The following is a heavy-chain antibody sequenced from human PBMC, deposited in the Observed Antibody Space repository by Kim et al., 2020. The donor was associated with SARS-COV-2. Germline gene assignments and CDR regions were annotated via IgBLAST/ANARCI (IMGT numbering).Heavy chain of an antibody. D-gene: IGHD6-19*01. V-gene: IGHV3-13*04. J-gene: IGHJ4*02. CDR3: ARGDEGSGWDDFDY. Sequence: GGSLRLSCAASGFTFSSYDMHWVRQATGKGLEWVSAIGTTGDTYYPGSVKGRFTISRENAKNSLYLQMNSLRAGDTAVYYCARGDEGSGWDDFDYWGQGTLVTVSS. CDR1: GFTFSSYD. CDR2: IGTTGDT.